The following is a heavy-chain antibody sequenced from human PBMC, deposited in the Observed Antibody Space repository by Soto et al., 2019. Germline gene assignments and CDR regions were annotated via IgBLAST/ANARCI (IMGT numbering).Heavy chain of an antibody. CDR1: GFTFNTYS. V-gene: IGHV3-33*08. CDR3: ARAGGTTVTGLWHFDS. D-gene: IGHD4-17*01. Sequence: GGSLRLSCAASGFTFNTYSMHWVRQPPGKGLEWLAAIWYDGTQKYYADSVKGRFIISRDNSKKTLYLEMNSLRAEDTAVYYCARAGGTTVTGLWHFDSWGQGTLVTVSS. J-gene: IGHJ4*02. CDR2: IWYDGTQK.